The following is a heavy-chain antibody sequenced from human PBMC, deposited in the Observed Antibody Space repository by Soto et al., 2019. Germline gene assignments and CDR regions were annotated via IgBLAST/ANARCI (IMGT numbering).Heavy chain of an antibody. CDR1: GGSISSGGYY. CDR3: ARGGGLAAADY. V-gene: IGHV4-31*03. D-gene: IGHD6-13*01. J-gene: IGHJ4*02. Sequence: QVQLQESGPGLVKPSQTLSLTCTVSGGSISSGGYYWSWIRQHPGKGLEWIGYIYYSGSTFYNPSLKGRGTISVDTCKNPFSLKLSSVTAADTAVYYCARGGGLAAADYWGQGTLVTVSS. CDR2: IYYSGST.